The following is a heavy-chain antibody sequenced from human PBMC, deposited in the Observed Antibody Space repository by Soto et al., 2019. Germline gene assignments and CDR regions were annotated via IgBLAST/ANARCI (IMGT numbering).Heavy chain of an antibody. CDR3: TRNAA. CDR2: ANKDGSQK. CDR1: GFSMSSYT. V-gene: IGHV3-7*03. Sequence: PGGSLRLSCSGSGFSMSSYTMGWVRLAPGKGLEWVATANKDGSQKLYVDSVKGRFTISKDNAKNSLYLQVNSLRVEDTAVYYCTRNAAWGPGTLVTVSS. J-gene: IGHJ5*02.